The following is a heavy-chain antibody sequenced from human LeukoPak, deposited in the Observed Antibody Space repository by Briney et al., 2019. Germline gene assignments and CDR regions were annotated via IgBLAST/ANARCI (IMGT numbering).Heavy chain of an antibody. CDR1: GFTFSSYS. J-gene: IGHJ3*02. D-gene: IGHD3-9*01. CDR3: ARDREPHFYDILTGYYFSFDAFDI. Sequence: GGSLRLSCAASGFTFSSYSMNWVRQAPGKGLEWVSSISSSSSYIYYADSVKGRFTISRDNAKNSLYLQMNSLRAEDTAVYYCARDREPHFYDILTGYYFSFDAFDIWGQGTMVTVSS. V-gene: IGHV3-21*01. CDR2: ISSSSSYI.